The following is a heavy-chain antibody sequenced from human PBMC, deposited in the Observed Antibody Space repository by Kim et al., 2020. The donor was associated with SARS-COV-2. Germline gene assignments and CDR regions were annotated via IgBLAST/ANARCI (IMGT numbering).Heavy chain of an antibody. CDR2: IYSGGST. D-gene: IGHD3-10*01. Sequence: GGSLRLSCAASGFTVSSNYMSWVRQAPGKGLEWVSVIYSGGSTYYADSVKGRFTISRDNSKNTLYLQMNSLRAEDTAVYYCARGEALGRGALFDYWGQGTLVTVSS. CDR1: GFTVSSNY. CDR3: ARGEALGRGALFDY. V-gene: IGHV3-53*01. J-gene: IGHJ4*02.